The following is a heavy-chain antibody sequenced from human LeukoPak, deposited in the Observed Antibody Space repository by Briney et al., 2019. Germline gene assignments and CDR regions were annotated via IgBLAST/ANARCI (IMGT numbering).Heavy chain of an antibody. Sequence: GGPLRLSCAASGFTFSSYWMHWVRQAPGKGLVWVSRINSDGSTTSYADSVKGRFSISRFNAKETLYLQMNSLRVEDTAVYYCARGTDDIDIWGQGTLVTVSS. CDR1: GFTFSSYW. CDR3: ARGTDDIDI. CDR2: INSDGSTT. J-gene: IGHJ3*02. V-gene: IGHV3-74*01. D-gene: IGHD3-9*01.